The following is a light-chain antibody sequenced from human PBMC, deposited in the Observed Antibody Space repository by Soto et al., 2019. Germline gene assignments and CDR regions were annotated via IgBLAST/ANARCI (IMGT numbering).Light chain of an antibody. CDR2: GAS. J-gene: IGKJ1*01. CDR1: QSVSNNY. Sequence: EVVLTQSPGTLSLSPRERATLSCRASQSVSNNYLAWYQHKPGQAPRLLIYGASNMSPGIPDRFSGSGSGPDFTLTISRLEPEDFAVYYCQQYAASPRTLGQGTLVEVK. V-gene: IGKV3-20*01. CDR3: QQYAASPRT.